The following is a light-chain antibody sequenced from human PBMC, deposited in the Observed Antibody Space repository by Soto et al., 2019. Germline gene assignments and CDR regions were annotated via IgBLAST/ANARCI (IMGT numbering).Light chain of an antibody. V-gene: IGKV3-20*01. CDR1: QSVSSSY. J-gene: IGKJ4*01. Sequence: EIVLKQSPGTLSLSPGERATLSCRASQSVSSSYLAWYQQKPGQAPRLRIYGASSRATGIPDRFSGSGSGTDFTLTISRLEPEAFAVYYGQQDGSSPPFTFGGVTKVELK. CDR3: QQDGSSPPFT. CDR2: GAS.